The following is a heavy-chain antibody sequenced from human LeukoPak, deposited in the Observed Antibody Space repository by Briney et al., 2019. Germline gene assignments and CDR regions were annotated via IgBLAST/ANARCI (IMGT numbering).Heavy chain of an antibody. V-gene: IGHV3-15*01. Sequence: GGSLRLSCAASGFSFSNAWMNWVRQAPGKGLEWVGRIKSKSDGGTTDHAAPVKGRFTISRDDSKNTLYLQMNSLKTEDTAVYYCAQDLAYIRFDNWGQGTLVTVSS. J-gene: IGHJ4*02. D-gene: IGHD1-1*01. CDR2: IKSKSDGGTT. CDR3: AQDLAYIRFDN. CDR1: GFSFSNAW.